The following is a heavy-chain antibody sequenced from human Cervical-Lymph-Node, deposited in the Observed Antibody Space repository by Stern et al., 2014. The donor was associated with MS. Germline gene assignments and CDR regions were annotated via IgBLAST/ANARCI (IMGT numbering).Heavy chain of an antibody. CDR3: ANPLPYAN. CDR1: GDTFASYP. J-gene: IGHJ1*01. Sequence: QVQLVQSGSEVKKTGASVKVSCKASGDTFASYPIHWLRQAPGQGFVWMGIVNPTDGRTTYAQTFKGRVTLTRDTSTRTVYMELSSLRTEDTAMYFCANPLPYANWGQGTRVTVSS. V-gene: IGHV1-46*03. D-gene: IGHD4-17*01. CDR2: VNPTDGRT.